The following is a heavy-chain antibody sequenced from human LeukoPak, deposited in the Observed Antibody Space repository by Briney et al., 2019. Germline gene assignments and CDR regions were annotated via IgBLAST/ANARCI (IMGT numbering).Heavy chain of an antibody. CDR1: GFTFSSYA. CDR2: ISGSGGST. CDR3: AKVGAARHDFDY. J-gene: IGHJ4*02. V-gene: IGHV3-23*01. Sequence: PGGPLRLSCAASGFTFSSYAMSWVRQAPGKGLEWVSAISGSGGSTYYADSVKGRFTISRDNSKNTLYLQMNSLRAEDTAVYYCAKVGAARHDFDYWGQGTLVTVSS. D-gene: IGHD6-6*01.